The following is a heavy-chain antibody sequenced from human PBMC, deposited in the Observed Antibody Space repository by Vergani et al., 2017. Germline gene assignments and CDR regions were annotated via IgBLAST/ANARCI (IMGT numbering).Heavy chain of an antibody. CDR3: VRNPYCGGDCNSDAFYI. J-gene: IGHJ3*02. CDR1: GGSISSYY. V-gene: IGHV4-59*01. CDR2: IYYSGST. Sequence: QVQLQESGPGLVKPSETLSLTCTVSGGSISSYYCSWIRQPPGKIREWIGYIYYSGSTNYNPSLKSRVTISVDTSKKQLSLKLGSVTAADTAVYLCVRNPYCGGDCNSDAFYIWGQGTMVTVSS. D-gene: IGHD2-21*02.